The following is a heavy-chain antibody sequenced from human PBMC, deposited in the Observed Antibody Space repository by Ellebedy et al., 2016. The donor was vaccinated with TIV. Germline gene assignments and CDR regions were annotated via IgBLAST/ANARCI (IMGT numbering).Heavy chain of an antibody. CDR3: ARLLSSRQWLVRNNWFDP. CDR2: IYYSGST. CDR1: GGSISSYY. J-gene: IGHJ5*02. D-gene: IGHD6-19*01. V-gene: IGHV4-59*08. Sequence: MPSETLSLTCTVPGGSISSYYWSWIRQPPGKGLEWSGYIYYSGSTNDNPSLKSRVTRSVDTSKKQFSLKLRSVTAADTAVYYCARLLSSRQWLVRNNWFDPWGQGTLVTVSS.